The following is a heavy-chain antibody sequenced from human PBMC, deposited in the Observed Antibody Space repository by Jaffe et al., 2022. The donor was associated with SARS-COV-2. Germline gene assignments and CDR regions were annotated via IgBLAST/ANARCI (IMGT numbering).Heavy chain of an antibody. Sequence: QVQLVQSGAEVKRPGASVKVSCKASGFTFTSYYIHWLRQAPGQGLEWMGIINPSGGSTNSAQKFQGRVTMTRDTSTSTVYMDLSSLRSEDTAVYYCARDLAMVRGSPSGADYWGRGTLVTVSS. D-gene: IGHD3-10*01. CDR2: INPSGGST. CDR1: GFTFTSYY. V-gene: IGHV1-46*01. CDR3: ARDLAMVRGSPSGADY. J-gene: IGHJ4*02.